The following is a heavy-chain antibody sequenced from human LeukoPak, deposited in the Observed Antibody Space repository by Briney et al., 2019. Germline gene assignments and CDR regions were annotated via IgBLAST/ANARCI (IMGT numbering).Heavy chain of an antibody. V-gene: IGHV4-59*01. J-gene: IGHJ5*02. D-gene: IGHD6-6*01. Sequence: SETQSLTCTVSGGSISSYYWSWIRQPPGKGLEWIGYIYYSGSTNYNPSLKSRVTISVDTSKNQFSLKLSSVTAADTAVYYCASSSRGGGWFDPWGQGTLVTVSS. CDR1: GGSISSYY. CDR3: ASSSRGGGWFDP. CDR2: IYYSGST.